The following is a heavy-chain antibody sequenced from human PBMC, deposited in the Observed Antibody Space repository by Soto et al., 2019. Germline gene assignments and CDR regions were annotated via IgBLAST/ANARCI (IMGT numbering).Heavy chain of an antibody. CDR3: ARGHIVRGMDV. Sequence: QVQLVESGGGVVQPGRSLRLSCAASGFTFSSYAMHWVRQAPGKGLEWVAVISYDGSNKYYADSVKGRFTISRDNSKNTLYLQMNSLRAEDTAVYYCARGHIVRGMDVCGQGTTVTVSS. CDR1: GFTFSSYA. J-gene: IGHJ6*02. V-gene: IGHV3-30-3*01. D-gene: IGHD2-21*01. CDR2: ISYDGSNK.